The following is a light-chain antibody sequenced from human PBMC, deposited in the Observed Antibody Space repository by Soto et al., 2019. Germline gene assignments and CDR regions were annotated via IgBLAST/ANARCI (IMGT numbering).Light chain of an antibody. J-gene: IGLJ2*01. Sequence: QSVLTQPPSASGSPGQSVTISCTGTSSDIGGYNYVSWYQQHPGKAPKLMIYELSKRPSGVPDRFSGSKSGNTASLTGSGPPAEDEDGYYLSPQSGSHNFRVFGGGTKLTVL. V-gene: IGLV2-8*01. CDR3: SPQSGSHNFRV. CDR2: ELS. CDR1: SSDIGGYNY.